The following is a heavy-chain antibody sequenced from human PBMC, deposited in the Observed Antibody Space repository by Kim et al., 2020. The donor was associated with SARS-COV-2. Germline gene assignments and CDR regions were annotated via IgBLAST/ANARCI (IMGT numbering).Heavy chain of an antibody. V-gene: IGHV4-34*01. D-gene: IGHD1-1*01. CDR2: GST. Sequence: GSTNYNPALKSRVTISVDTSKNQFSLKLSSVTAADTAVYYCARGRYAIAFWGQGTLVTVSS. J-gene: IGHJ4*02. CDR3: ARGRYAIAF.